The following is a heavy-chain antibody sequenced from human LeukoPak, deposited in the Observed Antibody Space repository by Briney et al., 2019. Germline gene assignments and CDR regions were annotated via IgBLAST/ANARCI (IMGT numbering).Heavy chain of an antibody. D-gene: IGHD3-10*01. CDR1: GCTISSYW. J-gene: IGHJ4*02. CDR2: IKQDGSER. V-gene: IGHV3-7*03. CDR3: ATQTYYYGSGRYYGDY. Sequence: GGSLSLSCAASGCTISSYWMSWVRQPPGKGLEWVANIKQDGSERYYVDSVKGRFTISRDNAKNSLYLQTNSLRAEDTAVYYCATQTYYYGSGRYYGDYWGQGTLVTVSS.